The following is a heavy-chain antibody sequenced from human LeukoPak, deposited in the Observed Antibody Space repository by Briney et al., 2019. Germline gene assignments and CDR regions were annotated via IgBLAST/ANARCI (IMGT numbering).Heavy chain of an antibody. J-gene: IGHJ4*02. Sequence: SCKASGYTFTSYGISWVRQAPGKGLEWVTVISYDGTNKYYADSVKGRFTISRDNSKNTLYLQMNSLRAEDTAVYYCAKGYSGSPRDYFDYWGQGTLVTVSS. CDR3: AKGYSGSPRDYFDY. D-gene: IGHD1-26*01. CDR1: GYTFTSYG. V-gene: IGHV3-30*18. CDR2: ISYDGTNK.